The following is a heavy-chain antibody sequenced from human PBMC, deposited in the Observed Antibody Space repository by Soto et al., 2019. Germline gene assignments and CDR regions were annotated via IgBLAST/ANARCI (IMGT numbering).Heavy chain of an antibody. CDR3: ARDRDTTLDY. V-gene: IGHV4-59*01. Sequence: SETLSLTCTVSGGSISSYYWSWIRQPPGKGLEWIGYIYYSGSTNYNPSLKSRVTISVDTSKNQFSLKLSSVTAADTAVYYCARDRDTTLDYWGQGTLVTVSS. D-gene: IGHD1-26*01. CDR1: GGSISSYY. J-gene: IGHJ4*02. CDR2: IYYSGST.